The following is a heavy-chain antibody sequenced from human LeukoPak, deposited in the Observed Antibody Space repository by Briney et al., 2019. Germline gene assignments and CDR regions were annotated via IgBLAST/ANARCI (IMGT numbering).Heavy chain of an antibody. CDR3: ARAQIAAAGTYYMDV. V-gene: IGHV4-34*01. J-gene: IGHJ6*03. CDR1: GGSFSGYY. CDR2: INHSGST. Sequence: SETLSLTCAVYGGSFSGYYWSWLRQPPEKGLEWIGEINHSGSTNYNPSLKSRVTISVDTSKNQFSPKLSSVTAADTAVYYCARAQIAAAGTYYMDVWGKGTTVTVSS. D-gene: IGHD6-13*01.